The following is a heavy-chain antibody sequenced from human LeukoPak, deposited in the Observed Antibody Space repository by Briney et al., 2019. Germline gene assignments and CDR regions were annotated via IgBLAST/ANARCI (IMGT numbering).Heavy chain of an antibody. D-gene: IGHD1-26*01. Sequence: GASVKVSCKASGYTFTGYYIHWVRQAPGQGLEWMGWINPNNGGTNYAQMFQGRVTMTRDTSISTAYMELSRLRSDDTAVYYCARDPVGRWSPDLDYWGQGTLVTVSS. V-gene: IGHV1-2*02. CDR3: ARDPVGRWSPDLDY. CDR1: GYTFTGYY. CDR2: INPNNGGT. J-gene: IGHJ4*02.